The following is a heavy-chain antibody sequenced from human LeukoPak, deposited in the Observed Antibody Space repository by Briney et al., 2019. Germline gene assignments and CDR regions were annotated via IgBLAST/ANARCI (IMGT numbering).Heavy chain of an antibody. V-gene: IGHV3-30*02. Sequence: PGGSLRLSCAASGFPFSSYGIHCVRQAPGKGLEWVAYIRYDGSNKYYADSVKGRFTISRDNPKNTLYLQMNSLRAEDTAVYYCAKGLESSGHYYGFDYWGQGTLVTVSP. CDR3: AKGLESSGHYYGFDY. CDR2: IRYDGSNK. D-gene: IGHD3-22*01. J-gene: IGHJ4*02. CDR1: GFPFSSYG.